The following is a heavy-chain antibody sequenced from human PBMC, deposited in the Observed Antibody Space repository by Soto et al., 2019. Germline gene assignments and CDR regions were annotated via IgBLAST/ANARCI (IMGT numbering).Heavy chain of an antibody. CDR3: ASDVGWSQYSSSWYPFDY. CDR1: GGTFSSYA. D-gene: IGHD6-13*01. Sequence: QVQLVQSGAEVKKPGSSVKVSCKASGGTFSSYAISWVRQAPGHGLEWMGGIIPIFGTANYAQKFQGRVTITADESTSTAYMELSSLRSEDTAVYYCASDVGWSQYSSSWYPFDYWGQGTLVTVSS. J-gene: IGHJ4*02. CDR2: IIPIFGTA. V-gene: IGHV1-69*01.